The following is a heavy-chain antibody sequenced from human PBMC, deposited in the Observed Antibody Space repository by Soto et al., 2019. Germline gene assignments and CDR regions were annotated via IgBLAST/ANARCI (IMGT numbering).Heavy chain of an antibody. CDR3: ARGWGYDSSDYYYAY. V-gene: IGHV1-69*01. D-gene: IGHD3-22*01. J-gene: IGHJ4*02. CDR2: IIPMFGTA. Sequence: QVQLVQSGAEVRKPGASVKVSCKASGGTFSRHAISWVRQAPGQGLEWMGGIIPMFGTANHAQKFQGRVTITADESTSTAYMERSSLRSEDTAIYYCARGWGYDSSDYYYAYWGQGTVVIVSS. CDR1: GGTFSRHA.